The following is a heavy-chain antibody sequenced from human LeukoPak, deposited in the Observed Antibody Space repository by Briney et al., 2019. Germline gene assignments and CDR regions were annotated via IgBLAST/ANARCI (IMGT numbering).Heavy chain of an antibody. Sequence: PGGSLRLSCAASGFSFSSYGMHWVRQAPGKGLEWVAYMRSDGSTKYYADSVKGRFTISRDNSKKTLYLQVNSLRPEDTAVYYCAKGYDSSGYYLDYWGQGTLVTVSP. J-gene: IGHJ4*02. CDR2: MRSDGSTK. CDR1: GFSFSSYG. D-gene: IGHD3-22*01. CDR3: AKGYDSSGYYLDY. V-gene: IGHV3-30*02.